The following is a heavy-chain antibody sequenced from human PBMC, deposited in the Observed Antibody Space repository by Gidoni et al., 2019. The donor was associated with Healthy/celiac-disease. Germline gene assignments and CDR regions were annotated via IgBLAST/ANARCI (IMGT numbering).Heavy chain of an antibody. Sequence: QEQLQQWGAGLLKPSETLSLTCAVYGGSFSGYYWSWIRQPPGKGLEWIGEINHSGSTNYNPSLKSRVTISVDTSKNQFSLKLSSVTAADTAVYYCARGLPGEVGGWFDPWGQGTLVTVSS. CDR3: ARGLPGEVGGWFDP. J-gene: IGHJ5*02. CDR1: GGSFSGYY. V-gene: IGHV4-34*01. D-gene: IGHD2-15*01. CDR2: INHSGST.